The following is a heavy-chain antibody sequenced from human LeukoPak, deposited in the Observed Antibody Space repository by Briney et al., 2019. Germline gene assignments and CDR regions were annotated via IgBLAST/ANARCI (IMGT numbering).Heavy chain of an antibody. V-gene: IGHV1-18*01. J-gene: IGHJ4*02. CDR2: ITPYNGNT. Sequence: ASVKVSCKASGYIFRGYGITWVRQAPGQGLEWMGWITPYNGNTRFAQKFQGRVTMTTDTSTTTVYMEVRSLRSDDTAMYYCARDESSGYDYPNPLMSFDSWGQGTLVTVSS. CDR3: ARDESSGYDYPNPLMSFDS. D-gene: IGHD3-22*01. CDR1: GYIFRGYG.